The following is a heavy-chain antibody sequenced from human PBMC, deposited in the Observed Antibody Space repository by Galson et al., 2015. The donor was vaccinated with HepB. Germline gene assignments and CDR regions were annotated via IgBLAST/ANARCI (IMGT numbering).Heavy chain of an antibody. CDR2: ISAGSSNI. CDR3: VGGGSGSGWIVAY. Sequence: SLRLSCAASGFVFSNYGMNWVRQAPGKGLEWLSYISAGSSNIFYTDSVKGRFTVSRDNAKNSLFLQMNSLRAEDTALYYCVGGGSGSGWIVAYWGQGTLVTVSS. D-gene: IGHD6-19*01. CDR1: GFVFSNYG. V-gene: IGHV3-48*04. J-gene: IGHJ4*02.